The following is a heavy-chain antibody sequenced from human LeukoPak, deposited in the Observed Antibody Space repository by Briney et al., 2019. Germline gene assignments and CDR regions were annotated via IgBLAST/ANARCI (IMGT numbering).Heavy chain of an antibody. J-gene: IGHJ4*02. CDR3: ARHGGYDSNLDY. V-gene: IGHV4-59*08. CDR1: GGSISSYY. D-gene: IGHD5-12*01. Sequence: SETLSLTCTVSGGSISSYYWSWIRQPPGKGLEWIGYIYYSGSTNYNPSLESRVTISVDTSKNQFSLKLSSVTAADTAVYYCARHGGYDSNLDYWGQGTLVTVSS. CDR2: IYYSGST.